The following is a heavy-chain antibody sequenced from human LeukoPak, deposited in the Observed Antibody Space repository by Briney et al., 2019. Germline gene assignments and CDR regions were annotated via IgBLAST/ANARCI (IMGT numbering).Heavy chain of an antibody. CDR3: ARSPPYYYGSGSYYNGNWFDP. J-gene: IGHJ5*02. CDR2: IYTSGST. V-gene: IGHV4-4*07. CDR1: GGSISSYY. D-gene: IGHD3-10*01. Sequence: NPSETLSLTCTVSGGSISSYYWSWIRQSAGKGLEWIGRIYTSGSTNYNPSLKSRVTMSVDTSENQFSLKLSSVTAADTAVYYCARSPPYYYGSGSYYNGNWFDPWGQGTLVTVSS.